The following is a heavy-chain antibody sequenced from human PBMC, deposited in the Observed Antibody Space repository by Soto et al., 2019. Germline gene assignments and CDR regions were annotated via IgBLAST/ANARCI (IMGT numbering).Heavy chain of an antibody. CDR3: ARSPLGYCSGGSCPAGDY. V-gene: IGHV1-69*13. D-gene: IGHD2-15*01. CDR1: GGTFSSYA. CDR2: IIPIFGTA. Sequence: SVKVSCKASGGTFSSYAISWVRQAPGQGLEWMGGIIPIFGTANYAQKFQGRVTITADESTSTAYMELSSLRSEDTAAYYCARSPLGYCSGGSCPAGDYWGQGTLVTVSS. J-gene: IGHJ4*02.